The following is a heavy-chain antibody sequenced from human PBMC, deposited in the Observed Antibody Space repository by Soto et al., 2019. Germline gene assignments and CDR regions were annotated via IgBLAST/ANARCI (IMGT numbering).Heavy chain of an antibody. Sequence: EVQLLEFGGGLVRPGGSLRLSCAASGFIFSSYAMHWVRQAPGKGLEWVSGISGHGGDIYYADSVKGRFTISRDTATSTLSLQMDSLRADDTAVYYCAREDGGGPFDFWGQGTLVTVSS. J-gene: IGHJ4*02. CDR3: AREDGGGPFDF. V-gene: IGHV3-23*01. D-gene: IGHD2-15*01. CDR1: GFIFSSYA. CDR2: ISGHGGDI.